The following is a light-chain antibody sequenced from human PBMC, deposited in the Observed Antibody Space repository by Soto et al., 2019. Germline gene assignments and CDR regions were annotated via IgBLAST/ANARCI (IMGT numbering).Light chain of an antibody. J-gene: IGKJ2*01. V-gene: IGKV1-5*03. CDR3: QQYNSYSYT. CDR1: QSSSSW. CDR2: RAS. Sequence: DIQMTQSPSTLSASVGDRVTITCRASQSSSSWLAWYQQKPGKAPNLLIYRASSLESGVPSRFSGSGSGKEFTLTISSLQPDDFATYYCQQYNSYSYTCGQGTKLEIK.